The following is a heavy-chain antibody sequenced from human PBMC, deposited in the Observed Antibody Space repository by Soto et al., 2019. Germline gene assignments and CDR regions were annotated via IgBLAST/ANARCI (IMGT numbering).Heavy chain of an antibody. J-gene: IGHJ3*02. V-gene: IGHV3-30-3*01. D-gene: IGHD2-15*01. CDR2: VSHDGVNK. CDR3: VRETQIVMVVVPTPGSPGAFDM. Sequence: LRLSCAASGFSFRNYNLHWVRQAPGKGLEWVAVVSHDGVNKHYAESVKGRLSISRDSSRDTLYLQMNSLRPEDTAVYYCVRETQIVMVVVPTPGSPGAFDMWGQGTMVTVSS. CDR1: GFSFRNYN.